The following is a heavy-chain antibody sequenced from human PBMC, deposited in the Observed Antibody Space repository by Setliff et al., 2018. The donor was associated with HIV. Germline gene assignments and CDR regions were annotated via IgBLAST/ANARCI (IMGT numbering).Heavy chain of an antibody. D-gene: IGHD6-19*01. Sequence: KTSETLSLTCTVSGASITTDTYYWAWIRQPPGKGLEWIGTLYYDGNTYYNPSLKSRVTMSVDTSKNQFSLNLNSVTAADTAVYYCARETIRGGHPSEAGFDFWGQGALVTVSS. CDR3: ARETIRGGHPSEAGFDF. CDR1: GASITTDTYY. CDR2: LYYDGNT. J-gene: IGHJ4*02. V-gene: IGHV4-39*07.